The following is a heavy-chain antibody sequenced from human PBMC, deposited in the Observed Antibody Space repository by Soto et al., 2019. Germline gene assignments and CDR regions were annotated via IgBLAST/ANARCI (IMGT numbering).Heavy chain of an antibody. Sequence: EVQLVESGGGLVQPGGSLRLSCEASGFTFSSYWMSWVRQAPGKGLEWVANIKNDGSDIYYVDSVKGRFTISRDNAKNSLYLQMSSLRVGDTALYYCARAGSHSTLFDYWGQGILVTVSS. D-gene: IGHD3-10*01. V-gene: IGHV3-7*05. CDR3: ARAGSHSTLFDY. CDR2: IKNDGSDI. CDR1: GFTFSSYW. J-gene: IGHJ4*02.